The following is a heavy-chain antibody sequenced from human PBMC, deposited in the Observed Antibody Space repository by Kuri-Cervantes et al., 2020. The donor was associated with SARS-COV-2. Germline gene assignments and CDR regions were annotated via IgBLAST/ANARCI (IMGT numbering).Heavy chain of an antibody. CDR3: AREGGYDFWSGYPLNYYMDV. V-gene: IGHV4-59*12. CDR2: IYYSGST. J-gene: IGHJ6*03. CDR1: GGSINSYY. Sequence: SETLSLSCTVSGGSINSYYWSWIRQPPGKGLEWIGYIYYSGSTNYNPSLKSRVTISVDTSKNQFSLKLSSVTAADTAVYYCAREGGYDFWSGYPLNYYMDVWGKGTTVTVSS. D-gene: IGHD3-3*01.